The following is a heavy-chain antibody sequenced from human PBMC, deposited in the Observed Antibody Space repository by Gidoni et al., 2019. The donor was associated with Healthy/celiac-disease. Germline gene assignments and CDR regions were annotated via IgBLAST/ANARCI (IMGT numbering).Heavy chain of an antibody. V-gene: IGHV4-34*01. J-gene: IGHJ5*02. Sequence: QVQLQQWGAGLLKPSETLSLTCAVYGGSFSGYYWSWIRQPPGKGLEWIGEINHSGSTNYNPSLKSRVTISVDTSKNQFSLKLSSVTAADTAVYYCAHLTMVRGVYSGVPWGQGTLVTVSS. CDR3: AHLTMVRGVYSGVP. CDR2: INHSGST. D-gene: IGHD3-10*01. CDR1: GGSFSGYY.